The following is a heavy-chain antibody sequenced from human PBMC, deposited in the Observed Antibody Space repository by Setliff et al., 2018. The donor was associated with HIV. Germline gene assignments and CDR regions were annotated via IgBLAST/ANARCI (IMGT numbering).Heavy chain of an antibody. CDR1: GDSVSSASYY. Sequence: SETLSLTCTVSGDSVSSASYYWSWIRQPPGKGLEWIGYIYYSGTTKYNPSLKSRVTISVDTSKNQFSLKLSSVTAADTAVYYCASKAWTSYRSSSGYYYYYMDVWGKGTTVTVSS. J-gene: IGHJ6*03. CDR3: ASKAWTSYRSSSGYYYYYMDV. V-gene: IGHV4-61*01. CDR2: IYYSGTT. D-gene: IGHD6-6*01.